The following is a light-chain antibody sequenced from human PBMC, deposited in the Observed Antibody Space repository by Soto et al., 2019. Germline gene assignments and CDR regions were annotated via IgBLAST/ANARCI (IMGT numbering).Light chain of an antibody. J-gene: IGKJ1*01. Sequence: EIVMTQSPATLSVSPGERVTFSCRASQSVTSNLAWYQHKPGQAPRLLIYGASTGATGIPARFSGSGSGTEFTLTINRLEPEDFAVYYCQQYGSSPRTFGQGTKVDIK. V-gene: IGKV3-15*01. CDR3: QQYGSSPRT. CDR1: QSVTSN. CDR2: GAS.